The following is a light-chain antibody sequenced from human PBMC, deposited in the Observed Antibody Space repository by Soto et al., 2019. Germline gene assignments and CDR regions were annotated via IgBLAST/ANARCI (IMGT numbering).Light chain of an antibody. CDR3: QQYSSYWT. Sequence: GDRVTITCRASQSISDWLAWFQLKPGKAPKXLIYDASSLESGVPSRFSGSGFGTEFTLTISSLQPDDLATYYCQQYSSYWTFGQGTKVDIK. CDR1: QSISDW. V-gene: IGKV1-5*01. CDR2: DAS. J-gene: IGKJ1*01.